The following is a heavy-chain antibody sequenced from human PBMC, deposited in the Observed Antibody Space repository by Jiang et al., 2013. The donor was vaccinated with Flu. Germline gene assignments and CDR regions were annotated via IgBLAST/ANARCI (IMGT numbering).Heavy chain of an antibody. D-gene: IGHD6-19*01. Sequence: LLKPSETLSLTCTVSGGSISSYYWSWIRQPPGKGLEWIGYIYYSGSTNYNPSLKSRVTISVDTSKNQFSLKLSSVTAADTAVYYCARDRHSSGRVSTLNWFDPWGQGTLVTVSS. CDR1: GGSISSYY. CDR3: ARDRHSSGRVSTLNWFDP. V-gene: IGHV4-59*01. J-gene: IGHJ5*02. CDR2: IYYSGST.